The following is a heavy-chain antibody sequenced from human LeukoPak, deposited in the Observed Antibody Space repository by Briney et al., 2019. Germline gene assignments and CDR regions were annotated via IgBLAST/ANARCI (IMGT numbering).Heavy chain of an antibody. Sequence: GGSLRLSCAVSGFTFSSDGKNWGRNAPRKGLDLDSSISSSSSDIYYADSLNGRFTISTENAKNSLYLQMNSLGTDDTAVDYCARGAKMATRPYYFDYWGQGTLVTVSS. D-gene: IGHD5-12*01. V-gene: IGHV3-21*01. CDR2: ISSSSSDI. CDR1: GFTFSSDG. CDR3: ARGAKMATRPYYFDY. J-gene: IGHJ4*02.